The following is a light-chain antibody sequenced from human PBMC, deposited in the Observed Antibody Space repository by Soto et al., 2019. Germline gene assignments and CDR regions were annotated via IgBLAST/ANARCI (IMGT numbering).Light chain of an antibody. CDR2: DDS. J-gene: IGLJ2*01. CDR3: QVWDSNFDHMV. CDR1: NIGRKA. Sequence: SYELTQPPSVSVAPGQTARITCGGNNIGRKAVHWYQHNPGQAPVLVVYDDSDRPLGIPVRFSGSNSGNTATLTISSAEAGDEADYYCQVWDSNFDHMVFGGGTKLTVL. V-gene: IGLV3-21*02.